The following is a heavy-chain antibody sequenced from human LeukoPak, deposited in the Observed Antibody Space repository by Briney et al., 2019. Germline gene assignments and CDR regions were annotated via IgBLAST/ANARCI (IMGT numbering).Heavy chain of an antibody. D-gene: IGHD2-21*02. CDR3: AKDRAPAGGDCLDY. J-gene: IGHJ4*02. CDR2: ISYDGSNK. CDR1: GFTFSSYG. Sequence: GGSLRLSCAASGFTFSSYGMHWVRQAPGKGLEWVAVISYDGSNKYYADSVKGRFTISRDNSKNTLYLQMNSLRAEDTAVYYCAKDRAPAGGDCLDYWGQGTLVTVSS. V-gene: IGHV3-30*18.